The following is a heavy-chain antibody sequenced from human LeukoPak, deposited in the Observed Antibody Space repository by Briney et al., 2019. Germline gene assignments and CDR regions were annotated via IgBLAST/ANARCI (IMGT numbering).Heavy chain of an antibody. CDR3: ARELYYDILTGYSNWFDP. CDR2: INPNSGGT. Sequence: ASVKVSCKASGYTFTGYYMHRVRQAPGQGLEWMGWINPNSGGTNYAQKFQGRVTMTRDTSISTAYMELSRLRSDDTAVYYCARELYYDILTGYSNWFDPWGQGTLVTVSS. V-gene: IGHV1-2*02. CDR1: GYTFTGYY. J-gene: IGHJ5*02. D-gene: IGHD3-9*01.